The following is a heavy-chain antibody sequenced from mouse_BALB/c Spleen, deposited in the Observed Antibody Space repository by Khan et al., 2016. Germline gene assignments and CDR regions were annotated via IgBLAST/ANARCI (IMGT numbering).Heavy chain of an antibody. V-gene: IGHV14-3*02. CDR1: GFNIKDTY. CDR2: IDPANGNT. CDR3: ASVYDYDLFAY. Sequence: VQLQQPGAELVKPGASVKLSCTASGFNIKDTYMHWVKQRPEQGLEWIGRIDPANGNTKYDPKFQGKATITADTSSNTAYLQLSSLTSEDTAVXYCASVYDYDLFAYWGQGTLVTVSA. D-gene: IGHD2-4*01. J-gene: IGHJ3*01.